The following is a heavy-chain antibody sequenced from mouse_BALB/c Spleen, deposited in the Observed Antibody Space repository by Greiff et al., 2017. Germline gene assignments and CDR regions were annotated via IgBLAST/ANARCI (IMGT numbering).Heavy chain of an antibody. CDR3: ARSRGHYAMDY. CDR2: ILPGSGST. Sequence: QVQLQQPGAELMKPGASVKISCKATGYTFSSYWIEWVKQRPGHGLEWIGEILPGSGSTNYNEKFKGKATFTADTSSNTAYMQLSSLTSEDSAVYYCARSRGHYAMDYWGQGTSVTVSS. V-gene: IGHV1-9*01. CDR1: GYTFSSYW. J-gene: IGHJ4*01.